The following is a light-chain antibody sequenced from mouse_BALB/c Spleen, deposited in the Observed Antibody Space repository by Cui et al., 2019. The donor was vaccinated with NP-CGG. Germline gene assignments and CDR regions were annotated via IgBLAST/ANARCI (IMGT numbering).Light chain of an antibody. J-gene: IGLJ1*01. CDR2: GTN. Sequence: QAVVTPESALPTSPGATVTLTCRSSTGAVTTSNYANWVQEKPDHLFTGLIGGTNNRAPGVPARFSGSLIGDKAALTITGAQTEDEAIYFCALWYSNHWVFGGGTKLTVL. CDR1: TGAVTTSNY. V-gene: IGLV1*01. CDR3: ALWYSNHWV.